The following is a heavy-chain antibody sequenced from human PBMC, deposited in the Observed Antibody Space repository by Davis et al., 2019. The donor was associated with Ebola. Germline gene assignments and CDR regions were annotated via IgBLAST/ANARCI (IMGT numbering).Heavy chain of an antibody. CDR1: GFTFNSYA. V-gene: IGHV3-21*04. J-gene: IGHJ5*02. CDR3: RPAPGAPPRAQRP. CDR2: ISSTTYYI. D-gene: IGHD6-25*01. Sequence: GESLKISCAASGFTFNSYAMNWVRQAPGKGLEWVSSISSTTYYIYYADSLKGRFTISRDNSKNTLNLQMNSLRAEDTAVYHWRPAPGAPPRAQRPW.